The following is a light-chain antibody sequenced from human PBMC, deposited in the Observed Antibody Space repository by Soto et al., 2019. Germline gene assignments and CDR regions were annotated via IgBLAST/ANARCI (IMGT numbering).Light chain of an antibody. CDR1: SGHSNYI. CDR3: ETWDSNTRV. Sequence: QSVLTQSSSASASLGSSVKLTCTLSSGHSNYIIAWHHQQPGKAPRYLMKLEGSGTYNKGSGVPDRFSGSSSGADRYLTISNLQFADEADYYCETWDSNTRVFGGGTKLTVL. J-gene: IGLJ3*02. CDR2: LEGSGTY. V-gene: IGLV4-60*02.